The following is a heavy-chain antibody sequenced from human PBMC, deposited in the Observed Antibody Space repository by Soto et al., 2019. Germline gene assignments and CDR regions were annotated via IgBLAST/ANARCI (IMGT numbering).Heavy chain of an antibody. V-gene: IGHV4-59*01. J-gene: IGHJ6*03. CDR1: GGSISSYY. D-gene: IGHD2-2*01. Sequence: SETLSLTCTVSGGSISSYYWSWIRQPPGKGLEWIGYIYYSGSTNYNPSLKSRVTISVDTSKNQFSLKLSSVTAADTAVYYCARVGVPAAMNTRYYYYYMDVWGKGTTVTVSS. CDR2: IYYSGST. CDR3: ARVGVPAAMNTRYYYYYMDV.